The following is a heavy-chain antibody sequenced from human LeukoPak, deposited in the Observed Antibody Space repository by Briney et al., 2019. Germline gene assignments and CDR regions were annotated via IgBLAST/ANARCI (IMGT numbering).Heavy chain of an antibody. J-gene: IGHJ4*02. D-gene: IGHD2-15*01. Sequence: ASVKVSCKASGSTFTGYYMHWVRQAPGQGREWMGWINPNSGGTNFAQKFQGRVTMTRDTPISTAYMELSRLRSDDTAVYYRARGYCSGGSCYEFDYWGQGILVTVSS. CDR2: INPNSGGT. CDR1: GSTFTGYY. CDR3: ARGYCSGGSCYEFDY. V-gene: IGHV1-2*02.